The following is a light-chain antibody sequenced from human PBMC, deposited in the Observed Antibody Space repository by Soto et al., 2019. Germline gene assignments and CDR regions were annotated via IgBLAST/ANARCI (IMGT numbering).Light chain of an antibody. CDR3: QQYSSAWT. CDR1: QSISSY. CDR2: AAS. Sequence: DIQMTQSPSPLSASVGDRVTITCRASQSISSYLNWYQQKPGKAPKLLIYAASSLQSGVPSRFSGSGSGTEFTLTISSLQPDDFATYYCQQYSSAWTFGQGTKVDIK. V-gene: IGKV1-39*01. J-gene: IGKJ1*01.